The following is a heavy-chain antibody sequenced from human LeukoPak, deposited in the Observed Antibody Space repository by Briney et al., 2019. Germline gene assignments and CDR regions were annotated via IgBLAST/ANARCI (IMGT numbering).Heavy chain of an antibody. CDR1: GFTFSSYE. D-gene: IGHD2/OR15-2a*01. Sequence: GGSLRLSCAASGFTFSSYEMNWVRQAPGKGLEWVSYISSSGSTIYYADSVKGRFTISRDNAKNSLYLQMNSLRAEDTAVYYCASQRPALLLPDYWGQGTLFTVSS. CDR2: ISSSGSTI. J-gene: IGHJ4*02. V-gene: IGHV3-48*03. CDR3: ASQRPALLLPDY.